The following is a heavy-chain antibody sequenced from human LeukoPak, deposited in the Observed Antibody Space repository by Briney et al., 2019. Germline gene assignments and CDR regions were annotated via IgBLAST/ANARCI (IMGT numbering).Heavy chain of an antibody. CDR1: GFTFSNYW. J-gene: IGHJ6*02. CDR2: IKSDGSST. CDR3: AREEGFLWFGEYYGVDV. D-gene: IGHD3-10*01. Sequence: GGSLRLSCAASGFTFSNYWMHWVRQAPGEALMWVSRIKSDGSSTTYADSAKGRFTISRDNSKNTLYLQMNSLRAEDTAVYYCAREEGFLWFGEYYGVDVWGQGTTVTVSS. V-gene: IGHV3-74*01.